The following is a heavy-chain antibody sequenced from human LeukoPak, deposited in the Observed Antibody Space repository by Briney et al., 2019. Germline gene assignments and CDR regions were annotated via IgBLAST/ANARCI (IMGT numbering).Heavy chain of an antibody. J-gene: IGHJ4*02. Sequence: GGSLRLSCAASGFTFSSYGMHWVRQAPGKGLEWVAFIRYDGSNKYYADCVKGRLNISRDNAKNSLYLQMNSLRAEDTAVYYCARDPGGDHTYFDYWGQGTLVTVSS. CDR2: IRYDGSNK. V-gene: IGHV3-30*02. CDR1: GFTFSSYG. D-gene: IGHD3-16*01. CDR3: ARDPGGDHTYFDY.